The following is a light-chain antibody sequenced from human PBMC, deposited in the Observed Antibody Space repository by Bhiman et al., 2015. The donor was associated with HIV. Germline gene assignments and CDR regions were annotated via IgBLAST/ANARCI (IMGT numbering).Light chain of an antibody. CDR2: QDS. V-gene: IGLV3-1*01. J-gene: IGLJ1*01. CDR3: QAWDSGTGV. CDR1: KLGNKY. Sequence: SYELTQPPSVSVSPGQTASITCSGDKLGNKYASWYQQKARQSPVLVIYQDSKRPSGIPERFSGSNSGNTATLTISGTQTMDEADYYCQAWDSGTGVFGTGTKVTVL.